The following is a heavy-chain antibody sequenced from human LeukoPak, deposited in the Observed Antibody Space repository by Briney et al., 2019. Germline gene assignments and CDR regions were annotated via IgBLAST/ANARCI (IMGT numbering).Heavy chain of an antibody. CDR2: IYTSGST. V-gene: IGHV4-61*02. J-gene: IGHJ4*02. D-gene: IGHD6-13*01. CDR1: GGSISSGSYY. Sequence: PSETLSLTCTVSGGSISSGSYYWSWIRQPAGKGLEWIGRIYTSGSTNYNPSLKSRVTISVDTSKNRFSLKLSSVTAADTAVYYCARGHIAAAGTVPYDYWGQGTLVTVSS. CDR3: ARGHIAAAGTVPYDY.